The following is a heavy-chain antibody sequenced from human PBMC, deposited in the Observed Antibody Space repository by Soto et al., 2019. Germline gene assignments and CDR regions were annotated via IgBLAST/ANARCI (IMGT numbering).Heavy chain of an antibody. Sequence: QGHLVQSGAEVKKPGASVKVSCKGSGYTFTTYGITWVRQAPGQGLEWMGWISAHNGNTNYAQKLQGRVTVTRDTSTSTAYMELRSLRSDDTAVYYRARGRYGDYWGQGALVTVSS. CDR3: ARGRYGDY. CDR2: ISAHNGNT. J-gene: IGHJ4*02. CDR1: GYTFTTYG. V-gene: IGHV1-18*01. D-gene: IGHD1-1*01.